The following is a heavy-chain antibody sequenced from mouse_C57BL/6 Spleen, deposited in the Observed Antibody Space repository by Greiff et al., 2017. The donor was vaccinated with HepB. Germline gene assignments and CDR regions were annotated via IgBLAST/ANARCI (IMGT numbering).Heavy chain of an antibody. J-gene: IGHJ2*01. Sequence: VKVVESGAELVRPGASVTLSCKASGYTFTDYEMHWVKQTPVHGLEWIGAIDPETGGTAYNQKFKGKAILTADKSSSTAYMELRSLTSEDSAVYYCTREGVITTVVERFYYFDYWGQGTTLTVSS. D-gene: IGHD1-1*01. CDR3: TREGVITTVVERFYYFDY. CDR1: GYTFTDYE. CDR2: IDPETGGT. V-gene: IGHV1-15*01.